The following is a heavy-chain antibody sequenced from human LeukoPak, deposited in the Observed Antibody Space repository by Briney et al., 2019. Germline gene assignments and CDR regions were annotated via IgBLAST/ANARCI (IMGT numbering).Heavy chain of an antibody. CDR1: GGSFSGHY. V-gene: IGHV4-34*01. J-gene: IGHJ5*02. D-gene: IGHD3-10*01. CDR2: INHSGST. CDR3: ARTTKRLTMLRGVPGANWFDP. Sequence: SETLSLTCAVYGGSFSGHYWSWIRQPPGKGLEWIGEINHSGSTNYNPSLKSRVTISVDTSKNQFSLNLTSATAADTAVYYCARTTKRLTMLRGVPGANWFDPWGQGTLVTVSS.